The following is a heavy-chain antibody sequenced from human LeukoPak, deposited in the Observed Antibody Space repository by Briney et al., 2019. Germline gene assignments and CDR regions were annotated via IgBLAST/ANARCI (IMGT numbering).Heavy chain of an antibody. V-gene: IGHV3-23*01. CDR2: VSASGDTT. D-gene: IGHD1-26*01. J-gene: IGHJ4*02. Sequence: GSLXLSXAASGFTFNYFAMSWVRQAPGKGLEWISAVSASGDTTYYADSVKGRFAISRDNSKNTLYLQMTSLRAEDTALYYCAKDEGDVGATSDYWGQGTLVTVSS. CDR1: GFTFNYFA. CDR3: AKDEGDVGATSDY.